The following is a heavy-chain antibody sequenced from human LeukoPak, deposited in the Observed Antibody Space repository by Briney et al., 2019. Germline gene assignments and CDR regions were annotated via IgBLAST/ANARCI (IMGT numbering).Heavy chain of an antibody. V-gene: IGHV1-18*04. J-gene: IGHJ4*02. CDR2: ISAYNGNT. CDR1: GYTFTSYY. CDR3: AHGDYYDSSGYYY. D-gene: IGHD3-22*01. Sequence: GASVKVSCKASGYTFTSYYMHWVRQAPGQGLEWMGWISAYNGNTNYAQKLQGRVTMTTDTSTSTAYMELRSLRSDDTAVYYCAHGDYYDSSGYYYWGQGTLVTVSS.